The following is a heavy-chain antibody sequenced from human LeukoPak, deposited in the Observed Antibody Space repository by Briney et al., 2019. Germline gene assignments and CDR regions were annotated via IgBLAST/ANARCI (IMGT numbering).Heavy chain of an antibody. Sequence: GESLKISCKGSGYSFTSYWIGWVRQMPGKGLEWMGIIYPGDSDTRYSPSFQGQVTISADKSISTAYLQWSSLKASDTAMYYCARGEEVEYKLLSPTGFDPWGQGTLVTVSS. V-gene: IGHV5-51*01. D-gene: IGHD2-2*01. J-gene: IGHJ5*02. CDR3: ARGEEVEYKLLSPTGFDP. CDR2: IYPGDSDT. CDR1: GYSFTSYW.